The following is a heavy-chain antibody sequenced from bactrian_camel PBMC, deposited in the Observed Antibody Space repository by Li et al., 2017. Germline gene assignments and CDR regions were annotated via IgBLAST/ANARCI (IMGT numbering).Heavy chain of an antibody. J-gene: IGHJ4*01. CDR1: GYSPAKYA. Sequence: HVQLVESGGGSVQVGGSLRLSCAASGYSPAKYAMGWFRQAPGKEREGVAAIDTDGSTTYTDSVKGRFTISKDNAKNTLYLQMSSLKPEDTGMYYCAAGPRLYGGSWSFPGWYKYWGQGTQVTVS. D-gene: IGHD6*01. CDR2: IDTDGST. CDR3: AAGPRLYGGSWSFPGWYKY. V-gene: IGHV3S55*01.